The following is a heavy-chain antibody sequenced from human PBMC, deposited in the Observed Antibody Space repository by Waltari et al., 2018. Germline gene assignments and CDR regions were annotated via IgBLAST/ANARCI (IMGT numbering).Heavy chain of an antibody. CDR2: INPNSGGT. V-gene: IGHV1-2*02. CDR3: AEAVAGNDAFDI. D-gene: IGHD6-19*01. J-gene: IGHJ3*02. CDR1: GYTFTGYY. Sequence: QVQLVQSGAEVKKPGASVKVSCKASGYTFTGYYMHWVRQAPGQGLEWMGWINPNSGGTNDAQKFQGRVTMTRDTSISTAYMELSRLRSDDTAVYYCAEAVAGNDAFDIWGQGTMVTVSS.